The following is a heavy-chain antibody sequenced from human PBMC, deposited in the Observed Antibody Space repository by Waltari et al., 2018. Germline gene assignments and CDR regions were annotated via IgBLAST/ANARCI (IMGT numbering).Heavy chain of an antibody. J-gene: IGHJ4*02. D-gene: IGHD3-22*01. CDR1: GFTFSSYT. V-gene: IGHV3-23*04. CDR2: ISGSGDTT. Sequence: EVQLVESGGGLVQPGWSLRLSCAASGFTFSSYTMSWVRKVPGKGLEWVSAISGSGDTTYYADSVKGRFTISRDNSKNTLYLQMNSLRAEDTAVYYCAKPSLMVVVINDYFDYWGQGALVTVSS. CDR3: AKPSLMVVVINDYFDY.